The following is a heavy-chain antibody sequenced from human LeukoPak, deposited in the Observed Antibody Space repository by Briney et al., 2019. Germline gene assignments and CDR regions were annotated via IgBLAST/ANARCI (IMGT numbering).Heavy chain of an antibody. CDR2: IYYSGST. D-gene: IGHD6-13*01. CDR1: GGSISSGDYY. CDR3: ARSRIAAAQPIGS. V-gene: IGHV4-30-4*01. Sequence: DPSETLSLTCTVSGGSISSGDYYWSWIRQPPGKGLEWIGYIYYSGSTYYNPSLKSRVTISVDTSKNQFSLKLSSVTAADTAVYYCARSRIAAAQPIGSWGQGTLVTVSS. J-gene: IGHJ5*01.